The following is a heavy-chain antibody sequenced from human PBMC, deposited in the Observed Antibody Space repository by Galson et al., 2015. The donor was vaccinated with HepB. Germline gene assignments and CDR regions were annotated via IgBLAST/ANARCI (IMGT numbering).Heavy chain of an antibody. Sequence: PVKVSCKASGYTFTDFGMSWVRQSPGQGPEWMGWISVYNGDRHYAPKFRGRVTMDTDTSTATASMELSGLNSDDTAIYYCAKLGTRYTLDVWCQGTAVTVSS. J-gene: IGHJ6*02. D-gene: IGHD5-18*01. CDR3: AKLGTRYTLDV. CDR2: ISVYNGDR. V-gene: IGHV1-18*01. CDR1: GYTFTDFG.